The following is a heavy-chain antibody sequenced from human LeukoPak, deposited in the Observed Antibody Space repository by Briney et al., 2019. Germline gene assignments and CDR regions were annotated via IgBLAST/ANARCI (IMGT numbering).Heavy chain of an antibody. Sequence: GGSLRLSCAASGFRFSDYYMNWIRQAPGKGLEWVSYTSSSGTTIYYADSVKGRFTISRDNAKNSLYLQMNSLRAEDTAVYYCARRRDSGSLQHFDYWGQGTLVIVSS. J-gene: IGHJ4*02. CDR2: TSSSGTTI. V-gene: IGHV3-11*01. CDR1: GFRFSDYY. CDR3: ARRRDSGSLQHFDY. D-gene: IGHD1-26*01.